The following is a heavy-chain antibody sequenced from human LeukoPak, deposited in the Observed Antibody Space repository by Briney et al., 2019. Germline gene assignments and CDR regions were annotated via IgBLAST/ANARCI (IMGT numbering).Heavy chain of an antibody. CDR2: IYYSGST. CDR3: AKCITSAGTYWFDP. CDR1: GGPISSSSYY. Sequence: SETLSLTCTVSGGPISSSSYYWGWVRQPPGKGLEWIGSIYYSGSTYYNPSLRSRVTISLDTSKNLFSLKLSSVTAADTAVYYCAKCITSAGTYWFDPWGQGTLVTVSS. V-gene: IGHV4-39*07. D-gene: IGHD6-13*01. J-gene: IGHJ5*02.